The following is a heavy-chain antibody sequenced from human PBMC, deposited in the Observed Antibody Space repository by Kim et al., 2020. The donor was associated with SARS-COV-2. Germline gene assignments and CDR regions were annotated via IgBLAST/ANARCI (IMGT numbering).Heavy chain of an antibody. CDR3: ARDPVQLGYCSGGSCLYFDY. D-gene: IGHD2-15*01. CDR2: INAGNGNT. J-gene: IGHJ4*02. Sequence: ASVKVSCKASGYTFTSYAMHWVRQAPGQRLEWMGWINAGNGNTKYSQKFQGRVTITRDTSASTAYMELSSLRSEDTAVYYCARDPVQLGYCSGGSCLYFDYWGQGTLVTVSS. CDR1: GYTFTSYA. V-gene: IGHV1-3*01.